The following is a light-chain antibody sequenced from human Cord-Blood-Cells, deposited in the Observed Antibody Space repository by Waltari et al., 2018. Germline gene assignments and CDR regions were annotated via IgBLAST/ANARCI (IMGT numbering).Light chain of an antibody. CDR3: QQLNSYPREFT. CDR1: QGISSY. CDR2: AAS. J-gene: IGKJ3*01. V-gene: IGKV1-9*01. Sequence: DIQLTQSPSFLSASVGDRVTITFRASQGISSYFAWYQQKPGKAPKLLIHAASTLQSGVPARFSGSGSGTEFTLTISSLQPEDFATYYCQQLNSYPREFTFGPGTKVDIK.